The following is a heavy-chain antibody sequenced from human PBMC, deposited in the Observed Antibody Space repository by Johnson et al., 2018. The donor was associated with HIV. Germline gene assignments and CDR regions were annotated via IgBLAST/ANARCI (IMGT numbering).Heavy chain of an antibody. CDR1: GFTFSSYD. Sequence: VQLVESGGGLVQPGGSLRLSCAASGFTFSSYDMHWVRQATGKGLECVSAIGTAGDTYYPGSVKGRFTISRENAKNSLYLQINSLRAGDTAVYYCARAGVGAGAFDIWGQGTMVTVSS. J-gene: IGHJ3*02. CDR2: IGTAGDT. D-gene: IGHD1-26*01. CDR3: ARAGVGAGAFDI. V-gene: IGHV3-13*01.